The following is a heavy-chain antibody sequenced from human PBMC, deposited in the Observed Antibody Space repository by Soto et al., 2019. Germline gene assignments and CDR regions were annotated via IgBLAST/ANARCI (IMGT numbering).Heavy chain of an antibody. CDR2: MYYSGST. CDR3: ARVTVVVPAASLRWFDP. D-gene: IGHD2-2*01. Sequence: PSETLSLTCTVSGGSISTYYWSWIRQPPGKGLEWIGYMYYSGSTNYNPSLESRVTISVDTSKNLFSLKLSSVTAADTAVYYCARVTVVVPAASLRWFDPWGQGTLVTVSS. V-gene: IGHV4-59*01. J-gene: IGHJ5*02. CDR1: GGSISTYY.